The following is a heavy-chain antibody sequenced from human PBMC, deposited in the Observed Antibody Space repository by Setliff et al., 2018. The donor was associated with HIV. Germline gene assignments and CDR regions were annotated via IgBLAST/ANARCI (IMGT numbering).Heavy chain of an antibody. V-gene: IGHV4-39*01. D-gene: IGHD6-19*01. CDR1: GGPITSNTYF. J-gene: IGHJ4*02. CDR2: IYHSGNT. Sequence: NPSETLSLTCSVSGGPITSNTYFWDWIRQAPGKGLEWSGSIYHSGNTYYNPSLKSRVSISVDTSKRQFSLKLTSVTAGDSALYYCARRRGQKATGWYYFDFWGQGALVTVPQ. CDR3: ARRRGQKATGWYYFDF.